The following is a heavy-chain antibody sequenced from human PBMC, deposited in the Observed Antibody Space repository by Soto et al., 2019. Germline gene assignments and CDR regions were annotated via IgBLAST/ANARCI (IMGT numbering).Heavy chain of an antibody. D-gene: IGHD3-3*01. CDR1: GFTFSSYG. V-gene: IGHV3-30*02. CDR2: IWYDGSNK. CDR3: AKDPFYDFWSGYYLGVGNYYYGMDV. J-gene: IGHJ6*02. Sequence: PGGSLRLSCAASGFTFSSYGMHWVRQAPGKGLEWVAVIWYDGSNKYYADSVKGRFTISRDNSKNTLYLQMNSLRAEDTAVYYCAKDPFYDFWSGYYLGVGNYYYGMDVWGQGTTVTVSS.